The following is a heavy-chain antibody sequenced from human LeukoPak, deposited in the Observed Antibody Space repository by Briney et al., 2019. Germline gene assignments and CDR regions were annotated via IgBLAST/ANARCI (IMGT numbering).Heavy chain of an antibody. CDR1: GFTFSNYW. J-gene: IGHJ4*02. CDR2: VNTDGSST. D-gene: IGHD2-2*02. V-gene: IGHV3-74*01. Sequence: PGGSLRLSCAASGFTFSNYWMHWVRHAPGKGLVWVSRVNTDGSSTTYADSVKGRFTISTDNAKNTLYLQMNSLRAEDTSVYYCARGPLPGTAIPENWGQGTLVSVS. CDR3: ARGPLPGTAIPEN.